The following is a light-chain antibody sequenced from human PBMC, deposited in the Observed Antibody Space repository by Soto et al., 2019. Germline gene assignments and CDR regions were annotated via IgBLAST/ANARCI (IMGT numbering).Light chain of an antibody. CDR2: GAS. J-gene: IGKJ1*01. Sequence: EIVMTQSPATLSVSPGERATLSCRASQSVTSNLAWYQQKPGQAPRLLIYGASTRATGIPTRFSGGGSGTEFTLTISSLQSEDFAVCYCQQYNNWPPRWTFGQGTKVEIK. V-gene: IGKV3-15*01. CDR3: QQYNNWPPRWT. CDR1: QSVTSN.